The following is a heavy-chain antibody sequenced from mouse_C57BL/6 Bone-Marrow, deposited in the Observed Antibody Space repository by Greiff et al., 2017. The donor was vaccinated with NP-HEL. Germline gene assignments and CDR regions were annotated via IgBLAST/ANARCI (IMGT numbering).Heavy chain of an antibody. J-gene: IGHJ3*01. CDR2: ISSGGSYT. Sequence: EVQGVESGGDLVKPGGSLKLSCAASGFTFSSYGMSWVRQTPDKRLEWVATISSGGSYTYYPDSVKGRFTISRDNAKNTLYLQMSSLKSEDTAMEDCARQTAQGFAYWGQGTLVTISA. D-gene: IGHD3-2*02. V-gene: IGHV5-6*01. CDR3: ARQTAQGFAY. CDR1: GFTFSSYG.